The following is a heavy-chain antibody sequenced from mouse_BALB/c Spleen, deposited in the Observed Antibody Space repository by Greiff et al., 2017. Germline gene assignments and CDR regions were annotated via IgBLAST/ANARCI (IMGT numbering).Heavy chain of an antibody. CDR2: IWAGGST. D-gene: IGHD1-1*01. CDR1: GFSLTSYG. J-gene: IGHJ1*01. CDR3: AREDGSSYRYFDV. V-gene: IGHV2-9*02. Sequence: QVQLQQSGPGLVAPSQSLSITCTVSGFSLTSYGVHWVRQPPGKGLEWLGVIWAGGSTNYNSALMSRLSISKDNSKSQVFLKMNSLQTDDTAMYYCAREDGSSYRYFDVWGAGTTVTVSS.